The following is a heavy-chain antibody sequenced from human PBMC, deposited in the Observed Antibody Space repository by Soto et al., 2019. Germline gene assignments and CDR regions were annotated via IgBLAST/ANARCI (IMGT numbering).Heavy chain of an antibody. J-gene: IGHJ4*02. CDR2: ISGSGGST. CDR1: GFTFSSSA. D-gene: IGHD3-3*01. CDR3: AVQIFGGRYFDY. Sequence: AGSLRLSFAASGFTFSSSAMSWVRQAPGKGLEWVSAISGSGGSTYYADSAQGRFTISRDNSKNTLYLQMNSLRAEDTAVYYCAVQIFGGRYFDYWGQGTLVTVSS. V-gene: IGHV3-23*01.